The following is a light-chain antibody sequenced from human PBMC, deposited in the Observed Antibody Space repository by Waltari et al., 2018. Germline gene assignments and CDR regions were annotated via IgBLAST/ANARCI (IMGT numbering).Light chain of an antibody. CDR1: SSNIGAGYD. CDR2: GNS. V-gene: IGLV1-40*01. CDR3: QSYDSNSGSL. Sequence: QSGLTQPPSVSGAPGQRVTISCTGSSSNIGAGYDVHWYQLLPGTAPKLLIYGNSNRPSGVPDRFSCSKSGTSASLAITGLQAEDEADYYCQSYDSNSGSLFGGGTKLTVL. J-gene: IGLJ2*01.